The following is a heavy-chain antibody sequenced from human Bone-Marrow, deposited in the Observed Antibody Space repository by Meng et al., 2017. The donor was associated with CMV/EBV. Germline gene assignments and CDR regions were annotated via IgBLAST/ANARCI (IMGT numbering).Heavy chain of an antibody. D-gene: IGHD3-3*01. Sequence: SQTLSLTCAVYGGSFSGYYWSWIRQPPGKGLEWIGEINHSGSTNYNPSLKSRVTISVDTSKNQFSLKLSSVTAADTAVYYCARPITIFGVGVDAFDIWAQGTMVTVPS. CDR1: GGSFSGYY. V-gene: IGHV4-34*01. CDR2: INHSGST. CDR3: ARPITIFGVGVDAFDI. J-gene: IGHJ3*02.